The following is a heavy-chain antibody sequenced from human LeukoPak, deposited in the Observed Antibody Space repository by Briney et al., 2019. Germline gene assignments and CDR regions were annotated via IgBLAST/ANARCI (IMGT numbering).Heavy chain of an antibody. Sequence: GGPLRLSCAASGFTFSSYSMNWVRQAPGKGLEWVSSISSSSSYIYYADSVKGRFTISRDNAKNSLYLQMNSLRAEDTAVYYCARIGYCSGTSCYLDYYYYGMDVWGQGTTVTVSS. D-gene: IGHD2-2*01. J-gene: IGHJ6*02. V-gene: IGHV3-21*01. CDR1: GFTFSSYS. CDR2: ISSSSSYI. CDR3: ARIGYCSGTSCYLDYYYYGMDV.